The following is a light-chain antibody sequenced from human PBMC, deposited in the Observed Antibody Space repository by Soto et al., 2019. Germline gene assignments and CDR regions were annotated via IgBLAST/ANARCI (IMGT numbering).Light chain of an antibody. CDR3: QQYDRSPL. CDR1: QSMRNSH. V-gene: IGKV3-20*01. J-gene: IGKJ4*01. CDR2: GTS. Sequence: EIVLTQSPGALSLSPGERATLSCRASQSMRNSHSAWYQKKPGQAPRLLIYGTSNRATGVSDRFSGSGSGTDFTLSTTRLEPEDSAVYYCQQYDRSPLFGGGTKVEI.